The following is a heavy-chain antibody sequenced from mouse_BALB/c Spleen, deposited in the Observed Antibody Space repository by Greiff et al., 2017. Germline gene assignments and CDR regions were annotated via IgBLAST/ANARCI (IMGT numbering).Heavy chain of an antibody. CDR2: INPSTGYT. Sequence: VKLMESGAELAKPGASVKMSCKASGYTFTSYWMHWVKQRPGQGLEWIGYINPSTGYTEYNQKFKDKATLTADKSSSTAYMQLSSLTSEDSAVYYCARDRARGSFAYWGQGTLVTVSA. CDR3: ARDRARGSFAY. J-gene: IGHJ3*01. D-gene: IGHD3-3*01. V-gene: IGHV1-7*01. CDR1: GYTFTSYW.